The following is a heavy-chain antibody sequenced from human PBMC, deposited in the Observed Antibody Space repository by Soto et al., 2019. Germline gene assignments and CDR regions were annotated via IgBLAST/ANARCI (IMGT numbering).Heavy chain of an antibody. Sequence: VVSLRRSCSASVFAFSSDAISLFRQAPVKGLEWVAASSGSGGSTYYADSVKGRFTISRDNSKNTLYLQMNSLRAEDTAVYYCAKGYRLSLDPKIEAIRSGESLEGVYWGQGNMVTVSS. D-gene: IGHD3-16*02. V-gene: IGHV3-23*01. CDR2: SSGSGGST. CDR1: VFAFSSDA. CDR3: AKGYRLSLDPKIEAIRSGESLEGVY. J-gene: IGHJ4*02.